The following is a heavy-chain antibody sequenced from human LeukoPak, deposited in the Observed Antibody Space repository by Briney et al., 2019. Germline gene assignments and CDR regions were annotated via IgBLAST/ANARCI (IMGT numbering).Heavy chain of an antibody. CDR1: GYTFTDYY. J-gene: IGHJ4*02. D-gene: IGHD1-26*01. V-gene: IGHV1-69-2*01. CDR3: AIPAGRGAHTRDY. CDR2: VDPEDGET. Sequence: ASVKVSCKVSGYTFTDYYMHWVQQAPGKGLEWMGLVDPEDGETIYAEKFQGRVTITADTSTDTAYVELSSLRSEDTAVYYCAIPAGRGAHTRDYWGQGTLVTVSS.